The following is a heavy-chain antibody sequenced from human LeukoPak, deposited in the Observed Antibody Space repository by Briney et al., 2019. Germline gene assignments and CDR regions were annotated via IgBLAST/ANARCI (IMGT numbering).Heavy chain of an antibody. CDR3: ARWRSRQSEFDL. CDR2: IDQDGSQK. J-gene: IGHJ4*02. CDR1: GFTFSSHW. D-gene: IGHD3-3*01. Sequence: GGSLRLSCAGSGFTFSSHWIGWVRQAPGKGLEWVAHIDQDGSQKYYVDSVEGRFAISRDNAKNSLYLQMNSLRAEDTAIYYCARWRSRQSEFDLWGQGTLATISS. V-gene: IGHV3-7*01.